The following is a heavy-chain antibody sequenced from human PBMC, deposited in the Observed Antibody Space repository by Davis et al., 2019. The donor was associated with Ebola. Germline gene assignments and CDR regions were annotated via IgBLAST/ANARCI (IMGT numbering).Heavy chain of an antibody. V-gene: IGHV3-64D*08. J-gene: IGHJ4*02. CDR1: GFTFSDYA. CDR3: VKYRRSSILARGVYFDF. CDR2: IRSDGTST. Sequence: GESLKISCSASGFTFSDYAMHWVRQTPGKGLEYISAIRSDGTSTYIADSLKGRFTISRDNSKNTLYLQMTSLRPEDTALYYCVKYRRSSILARGVYFDFWGQGTLASVSS. D-gene: IGHD6-6*01.